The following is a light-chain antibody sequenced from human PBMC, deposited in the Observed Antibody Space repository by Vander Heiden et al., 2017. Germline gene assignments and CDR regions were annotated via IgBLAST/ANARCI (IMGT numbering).Light chain of an antibody. CDR1: QSISSY. V-gene: IGKV1-39*01. J-gene: IGKJ2*01. CDR3: QQSFSSPYT. CDR2: AAS. Sequence: IQIPHSPSSLSSSVAHRLTISFRASQSISSYLNWYQQKAGKAPKLLIYAASNLRSGVPSRFSGSGSGTDFTLTINSLQPEDFATYFCQQSFSSPYTFGQGTKLEIK.